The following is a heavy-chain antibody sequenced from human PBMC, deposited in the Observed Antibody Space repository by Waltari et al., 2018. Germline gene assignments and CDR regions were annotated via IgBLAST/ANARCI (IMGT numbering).Heavy chain of an antibody. Sequence: QVQLVESGGGVVQPGRSLRLSCAASGFTFSSYAMHWVRQAPGKGLEWVAVISYDGSNKYYADTVKGRVTISRDNSKNTLYLQMNSLRAEDTAVYYCARDTYGDYRFDYWGQGTLVTVSS. CDR2: ISYDGSNK. V-gene: IGHV3-30-3*01. J-gene: IGHJ4*02. CDR3: ARDTYGDYRFDY. D-gene: IGHD4-17*01. CDR1: GFTFSSYA.